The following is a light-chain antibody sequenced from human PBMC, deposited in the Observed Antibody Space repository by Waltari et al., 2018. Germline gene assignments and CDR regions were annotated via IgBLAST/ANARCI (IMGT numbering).Light chain of an antibody. CDR3: QHYNSFSALFT. CDR2: KAS. CDR1: QSISRW. Sequence: DIQMTQSPSTVSASVGDGVTITCRASQSISRWLAWYQQKPGKAPKLLIHKASSLQSGVPSRFSGSGSGTEFTLNITSLQPDDFATYYCQHYNSFSALFTFGPGTQVDIK. V-gene: IGKV1-5*03. J-gene: IGKJ3*01.